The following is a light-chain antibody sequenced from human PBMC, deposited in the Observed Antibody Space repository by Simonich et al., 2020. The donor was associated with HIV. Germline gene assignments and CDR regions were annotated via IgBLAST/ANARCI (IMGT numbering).Light chain of an antibody. CDR1: QSVFHSSTNKNY. V-gene: IGKV4-1*01. CDR3: HQYYSSPQT. J-gene: IGKJ1*01. Sequence: DIVMTQSPDSLVVSLGERATINFNSSQSVFHSSTNKNYLAWYQQRPGQPPKLLIYWASTRESGVPDRFRGGGSGTDFTLTISSLQAEDVAVYYCHQYYSSPQTFGQGTKVEIK. CDR2: WAS.